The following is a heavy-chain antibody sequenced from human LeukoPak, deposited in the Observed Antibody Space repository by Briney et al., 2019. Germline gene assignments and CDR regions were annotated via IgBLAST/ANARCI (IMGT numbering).Heavy chain of an antibody. D-gene: IGHD1-26*01. CDR2: IYTSGST. J-gene: IGHJ4*02. V-gene: IGHV4-4*09. CDR3: ARHGHDWELQG. Sequence: SENLSLTCTVTGGSISSYFWSWLRQPPGKGLEWIGYIYTSGSTNYNPSLKSRVTISVDTSKNQFSLKLSSVTAADTAVYYCARHGHDWELQGWGQGTLVTVSS. CDR1: GGSISSYF.